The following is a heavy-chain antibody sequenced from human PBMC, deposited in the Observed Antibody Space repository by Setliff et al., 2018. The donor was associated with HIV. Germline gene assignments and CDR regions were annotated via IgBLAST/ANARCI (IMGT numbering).Heavy chain of an antibody. J-gene: IGHJ4*02. CDR2: IDHFGSEE. D-gene: IGHD3-10*01. CDR3: ARDGHLYGQPFDY. Sequence: PGESLKISCIASGFSFNNYYMSWVRQAPGKGLEWVASIDHFGSEENYVDSVRGRFTVSRDNTKNSLHLQLDSLSAEDAAVYFCARDGHLYGQPFDYWGQGALVTVSS. CDR1: GFSFNNYY. V-gene: IGHV3-7*05.